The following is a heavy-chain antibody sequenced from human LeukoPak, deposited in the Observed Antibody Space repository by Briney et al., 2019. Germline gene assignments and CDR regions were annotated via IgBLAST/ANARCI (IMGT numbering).Heavy chain of an antibody. J-gene: IGHJ4*02. CDR2: TYYRSKWYN. D-gene: IGHD6-13*01. V-gene: IGHV6-1*01. Sequence: SQTLSLTCAISGDSVSSNSATWTWIRQSPSRGLEWLGRTYYRSKWYNDYAVSVKSRITINPDTSKNQFSLQLNSVSPEDTAVYHCARGSSSNSWYFDFWGQGTLVTVSS. CDR3: ARGSSSNSWYFDF. CDR1: GDSVSSNSAT.